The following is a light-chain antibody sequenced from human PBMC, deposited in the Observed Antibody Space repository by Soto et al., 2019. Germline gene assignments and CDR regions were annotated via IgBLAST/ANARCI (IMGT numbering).Light chain of an antibody. J-gene: IGKJ1*01. Sequence: DIQMTQSPSDMSASVGDRVTITCRASQDISNFLVWFQQRPGKVPKRLIYKASSLESGVPSRFSGSGSGTEFTLTISSLQPDDFATYYCQQYNSDSWTFGQGTKVDIK. CDR1: QDISNF. CDR3: QQYNSDSWT. V-gene: IGKV1-17*03. CDR2: KAS.